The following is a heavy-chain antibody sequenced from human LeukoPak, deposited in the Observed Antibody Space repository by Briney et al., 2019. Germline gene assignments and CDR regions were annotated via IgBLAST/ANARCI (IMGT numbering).Heavy chain of an antibody. CDR1: GYSFTSYW. Sequence: GESLKISCKGSGYSFTSYWIGWVRQMPGKGLEWMGLIYPGDSDTRYSPSFQGQVTISADKSISTAYLQWSSLKASDTAMYYCARRAVGATQGSYYFDYWGQGTLVTVSS. CDR2: IYPGDSDT. D-gene: IGHD1-26*01. V-gene: IGHV5-51*01. J-gene: IGHJ4*02. CDR3: ARRAVGATQGSYYFDY.